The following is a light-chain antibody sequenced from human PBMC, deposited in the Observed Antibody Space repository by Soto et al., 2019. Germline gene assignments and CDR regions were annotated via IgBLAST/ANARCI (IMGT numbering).Light chain of an antibody. CDR1: QSVSSS. CDR3: QQRSSWPLT. J-gene: IGKJ4*01. Sequence: EIVLTQSPATLSLSPGETATLSCRASQSVSSSLAWYQQKPGQTPRLLIYDASNRATGIPARFSGSGSGTDFSLTVSSLEPADVAVYYCQQRSSWPLTFGGGTKVEIK. CDR2: DAS. V-gene: IGKV3-11*01.